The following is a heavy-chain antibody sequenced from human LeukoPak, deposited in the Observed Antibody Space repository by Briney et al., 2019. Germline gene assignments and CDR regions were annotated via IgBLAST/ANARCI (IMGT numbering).Heavy chain of an antibody. D-gene: IGHD5-24*01. CDR2: IWYDGSNI. J-gene: IGHJ4*02. Sequence: GRSLRLSCAASGFTFSTYAMHWVRQAPGKGLEWVAVIWYDGSNIYYVDSVKGRFTTSRDNSKNTLYLQMNSLRAEDTAVYYCAKVGDGYNSIDYWGQGTLVTVSS. CDR3: AKVGDGYNSIDY. CDR1: GFTFSTYA. V-gene: IGHV3-33*06.